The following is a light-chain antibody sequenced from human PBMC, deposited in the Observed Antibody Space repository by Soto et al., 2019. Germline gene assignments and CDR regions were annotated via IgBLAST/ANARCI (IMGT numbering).Light chain of an antibody. J-gene: IGKJ1*01. Sequence: DIQMTQSPSTLSASVGDRVTITCRASQSISSWLAWYQQKPGKAPNLLIYDASTLQSGVSLRFSGSGFGTEFTLTISSLQPDDFATYYCQQYNTYPWTFGQGTKVDIK. CDR1: QSISSW. CDR2: DAS. V-gene: IGKV1-5*01. CDR3: QQYNTYPWT.